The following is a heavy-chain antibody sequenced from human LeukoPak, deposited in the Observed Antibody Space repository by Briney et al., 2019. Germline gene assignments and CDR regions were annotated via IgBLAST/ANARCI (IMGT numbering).Heavy chain of an antibody. J-gene: IGHJ4*02. V-gene: IGHV3-23*01. CDR1: GFTFSSYA. D-gene: IGHD6-13*01. CDR2: ISGSGGST. Sequence: GGSLRLSCAASGFTFSSYAMSWVRQAPGKGLEWVSAISGSGGSTYYADSVKGRFTISRDNSKNTLYLQMNSLRAEDTAAYYCAKDRGYSSSWYEVYWGQGTLVTVSS. CDR3: AKDRGYSSSWYEVY.